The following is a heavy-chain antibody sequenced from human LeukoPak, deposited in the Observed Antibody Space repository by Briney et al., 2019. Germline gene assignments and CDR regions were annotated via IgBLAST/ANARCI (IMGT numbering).Heavy chain of an antibody. CDR1: GGSISSGGYY. CDR2: IYYSGST. J-gene: IGHJ3*02. Sequence: PSETLSLTCTVSGGSISSGGYYWSWIRQHPGKGLEWIGYIYYSGSTYYNPSLKSRVTISVDTSKNQFSLKLSSVTAADTAVYYCATQTDIVVVPAATGPGGAFDIWGQGTMVTVSS. D-gene: IGHD2-2*01. V-gene: IGHV4-31*03. CDR3: ATQTDIVVVPAATGPGGAFDI.